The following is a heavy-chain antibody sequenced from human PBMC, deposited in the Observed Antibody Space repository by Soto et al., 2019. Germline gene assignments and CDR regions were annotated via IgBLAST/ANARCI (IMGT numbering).Heavy chain of an antibody. Sequence: EVQLVESGGGLVQPGGSLRVSCAASGFTFSSFWMHWVRQAPGKGLVWVSRISGDGNNAVYADSVKGRFTVSRDNAKNTLDLQMNSLRTDDTALYYCVRNRGNFLRDGVDYWGPGILVTVSS. V-gene: IGHV3-74*01. D-gene: IGHD3-3*01. CDR3: VRNRGNFLRDGVDY. CDR2: ISGDGNNA. J-gene: IGHJ4*02. CDR1: GFTFSSFW.